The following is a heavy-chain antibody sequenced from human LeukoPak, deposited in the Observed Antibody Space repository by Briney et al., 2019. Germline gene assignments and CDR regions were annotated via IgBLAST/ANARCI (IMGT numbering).Heavy chain of an antibody. D-gene: IGHD2-2*01. Sequence: SETLSLTCTVSGGSISSYYWSWTRQPPGKGLEWIGYIYYSGSTNYNPSLKSRVTISVDTSKNKFSLKLRSVTAADTAVYYCARGYCSSTSCYEGWFDPWGQGTLVTVSS. V-gene: IGHV4-59*08. CDR2: IYYSGST. CDR3: ARGYCSSTSCYEGWFDP. CDR1: GGSISSYY. J-gene: IGHJ5*02.